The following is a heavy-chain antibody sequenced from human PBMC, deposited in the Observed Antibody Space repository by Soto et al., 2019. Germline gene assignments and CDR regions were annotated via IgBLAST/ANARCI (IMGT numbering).Heavy chain of an antibody. D-gene: IGHD2-2*01. Sequence: QVQLVQSGAEVKKPGASVKVSCKASGYTFTSYAMHWVRQAPGQRLEWMGWINAGNGNTKYSQKFQGRVTITRDISASTAYRELSSLRSEDTAVYYCARARVVPAAMRDFFDYWGQGTLVTVSS. CDR3: ARARVVPAAMRDFFDY. CDR1: GYTFTSYA. CDR2: INAGNGNT. V-gene: IGHV1-3*01. J-gene: IGHJ4*02.